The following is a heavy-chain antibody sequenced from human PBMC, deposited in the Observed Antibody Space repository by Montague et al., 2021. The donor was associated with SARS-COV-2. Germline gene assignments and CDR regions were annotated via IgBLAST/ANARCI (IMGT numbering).Heavy chain of an antibody. CDR2: ISYDGSNK. CDR1: GFTFSSYA. V-gene: IGHV3-30*04. J-gene: IGHJ6*02. Sequence: SLRLSCAASGFTFSSYAMHWVRQAPGKGLEWVAVISYDGSNKYYADSVKGRFTISRDNSKNTLYLQMNSLRAEDTAVYYCARGVETGTLFTYYYYGMDVWGQGTTVTVSS. CDR3: ARGVETGTLFTYYYYGMDV. D-gene: IGHD1-7*01.